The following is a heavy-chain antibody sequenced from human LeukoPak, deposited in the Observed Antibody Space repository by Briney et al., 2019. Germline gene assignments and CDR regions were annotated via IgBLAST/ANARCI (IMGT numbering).Heavy chain of an antibody. CDR2: ISWNSGST. D-gene: IGHD2-8*01. CDR3: AKDHYLYRYFDY. V-gene: IGHV3-23*01. Sequence: GGSLRLSCAASGFTFDDYAMHWVRQAPGKGLEWVSGISWNSGSTYYADSVKGRFTISRDNSKNTLYLQMNSLRAEDTAVYYCAKDHYLYRYFDYWGQGTLVTVSS. J-gene: IGHJ4*02. CDR1: GFTFDDYA.